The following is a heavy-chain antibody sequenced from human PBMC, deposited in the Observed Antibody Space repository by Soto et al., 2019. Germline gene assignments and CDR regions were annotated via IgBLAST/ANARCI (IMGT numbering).Heavy chain of an antibody. J-gene: IGHJ6*03. V-gene: IGHV3-7*01. Sequence: SLRLSCAASGFTFSSYWMSWVRQAPGKGLEWVANIKQDGSEKYYVDSVKGRFTISRDNAKNSLHLQMDSLRAEDTAVYYCARGPEDIVVVPAAITDYYYMDVWGKGTTVTVSS. CDR2: IKQDGSEK. CDR1: GFTFSSYW. CDR3: ARGPEDIVVVPAAITDYYYMDV. D-gene: IGHD2-2*01.